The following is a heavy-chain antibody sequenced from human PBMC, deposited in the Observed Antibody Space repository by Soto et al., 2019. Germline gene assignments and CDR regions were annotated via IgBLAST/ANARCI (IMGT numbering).Heavy chain of an antibody. CDR1: GIPFGSRA. CDR2: ITDTGGDA. J-gene: IGHJ1*01. Sequence: GGSLRLSCVASGIPFGSRAMSLVRQSPGDGLEWVSTITDTGGDAKYADSVRGRFTISRDNSKKTLYMQMSSLRADDSAVYFCARGSKDSYTVSRISDFWDRGTMVTLSS. V-gene: IGHV3-23*01. CDR3: ARGSKDSYTVSRISDF. D-gene: IGHD2-15*01.